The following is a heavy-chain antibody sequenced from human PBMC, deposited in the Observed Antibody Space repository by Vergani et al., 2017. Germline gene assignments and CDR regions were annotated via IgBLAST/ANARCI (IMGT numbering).Heavy chain of an antibody. V-gene: IGHV3-21*02. CDR3: ARDTRGPEGADY. CDR1: GFTFSTYA. J-gene: IGHJ4*02. CDR2: ISTSSSYI. D-gene: IGHD1-14*01. Sequence: EVQLVESGGGLVKPGGSLRLSCAASGFTFSTYAMNWVRQAPGKGLEWVSSISTSSSYIYYADSVKGRFTISRDNAKNSLYLQMNNLRAEDTAVYYCARDTRGPEGADYWDQGTLVTVSS.